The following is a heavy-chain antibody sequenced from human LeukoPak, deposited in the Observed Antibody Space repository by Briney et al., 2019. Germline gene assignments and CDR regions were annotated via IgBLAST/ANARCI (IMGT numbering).Heavy chain of an antibody. CDR2: IKSKTSGGTT. CDR3: TTDGARAPIDY. D-gene: IGHD4-17*01. CDR1: GFTFSDAW. J-gene: IGHJ4*02. V-gene: IGHV3-15*01. Sequence: GGSLRLSCAASGFTFSDAWMSWVRPAPGKGLEWVGRIKSKTSGGTTDYTAPVKGRFTISRDDSKNTLYLQMSSLKTEDTAVYYCTTDGARAPIDYWGQGTLVTVSS.